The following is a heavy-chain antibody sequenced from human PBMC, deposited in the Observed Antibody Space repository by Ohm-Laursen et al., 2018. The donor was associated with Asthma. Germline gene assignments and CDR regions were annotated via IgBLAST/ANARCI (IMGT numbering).Heavy chain of an antibody. CDR2: ISGSGSST. V-gene: IGHV3-23*01. D-gene: IGHD6-19*01. CDR1: GFTFSSYA. CDR3: ANFGGAVAGRFVAFDI. Sequence: SLRLSCTASGFTFSSYAMSWVRQAPGKGLEWVSAISGSGSSTYYADSVKGRFTISRDNSKNTLYLQMNSLRAKDTAVYYCANFGGAVAGRFVAFDIWGQGTMVTVSS. J-gene: IGHJ3*02.